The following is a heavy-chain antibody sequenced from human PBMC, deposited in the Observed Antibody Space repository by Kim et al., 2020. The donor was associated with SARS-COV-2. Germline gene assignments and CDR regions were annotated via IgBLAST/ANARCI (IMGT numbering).Heavy chain of an antibody. CDR3: ASDITTVRGVISLDY. D-gene: IGHD3-10*01. Sequence: GGSLRLSCEASGFTFSSYWMSWVRQAPGKGLEWVANIKQDGSEKYYVDSVKGRFTISRDNAKNSLYLQMNSLRAEDTAVYYCASDITTVRGVISLDYWGQGTLVTVSS. CDR1: GFTFSSYW. CDR2: IKQDGSEK. J-gene: IGHJ4*02. V-gene: IGHV3-7*03.